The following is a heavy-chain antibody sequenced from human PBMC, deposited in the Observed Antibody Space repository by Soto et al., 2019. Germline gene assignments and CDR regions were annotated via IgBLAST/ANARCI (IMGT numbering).Heavy chain of an antibody. CDR3: AKNVNSGSGSQFFDY. CDR2: FRSGGDDDST. D-gene: IGHD3-10*01. V-gene: IGHV3-23*01. CDR1: GFTFSSYS. Sequence: GGSLRLSCAASGFTFSSYSMSWVRQAPGKGLEWVSGFRSGGDDDSTYYADSVRGRFTISRDNSKNTLFLQMNSLRAEDTAIYYCAKNVNSGSGSQFFDYWGQGTLVTVSS. J-gene: IGHJ4*02.